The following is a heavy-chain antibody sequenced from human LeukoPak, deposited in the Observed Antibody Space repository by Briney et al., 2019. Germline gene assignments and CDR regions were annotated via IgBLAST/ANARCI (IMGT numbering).Heavy chain of an antibody. Sequence: GGSLRLSCAASGFTFSSYAMHWVRQAPGKGLEWVSAISGSGGSTYYADSVKGRFTISRDNSKNTLYLQMNSLSAEDTAMYYCRRQFLVGVSWGPGTLVTVSS. CDR3: RRQFLVGVS. J-gene: IGHJ5*02. V-gene: IGHV3-23*01. D-gene: IGHD5/OR15-5a*01. CDR2: ISGSGGST. CDR1: GFTFSSYA.